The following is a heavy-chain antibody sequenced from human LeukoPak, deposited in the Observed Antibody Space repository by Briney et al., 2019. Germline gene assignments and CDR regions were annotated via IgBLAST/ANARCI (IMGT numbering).Heavy chain of an antibody. D-gene: IGHD3-10*01. CDR3: ARDRRYYYGSGSYYNGVYYYGMDV. J-gene: IGHJ6*04. CDR1: GFTFSSYE. CDR2: ISGSGSTI. V-gene: IGHV3-48*03. Sequence: GGSLRLSCAASGFTFSSYEMNWVRQAPGKGLEWVSYISGSGSTIYYADSVKGRFTISRDNAKNSLYLQMNSLRAEDTAVYYCARDRRYYYGSGSYYNGVYYYGMDVWGKGTTVTVSS.